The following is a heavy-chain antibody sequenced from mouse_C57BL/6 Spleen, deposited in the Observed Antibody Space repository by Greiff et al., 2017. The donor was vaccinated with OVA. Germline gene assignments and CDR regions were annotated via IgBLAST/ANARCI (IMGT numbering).Heavy chain of an antibody. CDR1: GYAFSSSW. Sequence: LVESGPELVKPGASVKISCKASGYAFSSSWMNWVKQRPGKGLEWIGRIYPGDGDTNYNGKFKGKATLTADKSSSTAYMQLSSLTSEDSAVYFCARSDYSNFVYAMDYWGQGTSVTVSS. J-gene: IGHJ4*01. CDR2: IYPGDGDT. CDR3: ARSDYSNFVYAMDY. D-gene: IGHD2-5*01. V-gene: IGHV1-82*01.